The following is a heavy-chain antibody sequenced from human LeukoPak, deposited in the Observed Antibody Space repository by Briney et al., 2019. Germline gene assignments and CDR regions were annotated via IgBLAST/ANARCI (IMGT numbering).Heavy chain of an antibody. CDR3: ARRDGYNFDY. D-gene: IGHD5-24*01. Sequence: GASVKVSCKASGYTFTYRYLHWVRQAPGQALEWMGWITPFNGNTNYAQKFQDRVTITRDRSMSTAYMELSSLRSEDTAVYYCARRDGYNFDYWGQGTLVTVSS. CDR1: GYTFTYRY. CDR2: ITPFNGNT. V-gene: IGHV1-45*02. J-gene: IGHJ4*02.